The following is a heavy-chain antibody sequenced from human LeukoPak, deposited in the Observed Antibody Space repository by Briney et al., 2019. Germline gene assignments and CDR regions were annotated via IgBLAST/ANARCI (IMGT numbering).Heavy chain of an antibody. V-gene: IGHV4-59*08. D-gene: IGHD5-24*01. CDR3: ARLRRDGYNKLLDY. CDR1: GGSISSYY. J-gene: IGHJ4*02. CDR2: IYYSGST. Sequence: SETLSLTCTVSGGSISSYYWSWTRQPPRKGLEWIGYIYYSGSTNYNPSLKSRVTISVDTSKNQFSLKLSSVTAADTAVYYCARLRRDGYNKLLDYWGQGTLVTVSS.